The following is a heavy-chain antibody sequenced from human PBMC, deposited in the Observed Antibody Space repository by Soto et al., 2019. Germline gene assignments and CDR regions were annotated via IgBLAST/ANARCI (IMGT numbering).Heavy chain of an antibody. CDR1: GFTFSSYA. V-gene: IGHV3-23*01. CDR2: ISGSGGST. D-gene: IGHD6-13*01. CDR3: AKDMNRSSWLCDY. J-gene: IGHJ4*02. Sequence: GSLRLSCAASGFTFSSYAMSWVRQALGKGLEWVSAISGSGGSTYYADSVKGRFTISRDNSKNTLYLQMNSLRAEDTAVYYCAKDMNRSSWLCDYWGQGTLVTVSS.